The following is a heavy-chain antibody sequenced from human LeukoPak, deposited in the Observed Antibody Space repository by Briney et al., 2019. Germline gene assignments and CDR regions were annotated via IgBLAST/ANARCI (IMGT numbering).Heavy chain of an antibody. D-gene: IGHD3-22*01. CDR2: IYTSGST. Sequence: TLSLTCSVSGGSMSSYYWSWLGQPAGKGREWIGRIYTSGSTNYNPSLKRRVTISVDTSKKQFSLKLSSVTAADTAVYSCARDLSGYYYDDAFDIWGQGTMVTVSS. J-gene: IGHJ3*02. V-gene: IGHV4-4*07. CDR1: GGSMSSYY. CDR3: ARDLSGYYYDDAFDI.